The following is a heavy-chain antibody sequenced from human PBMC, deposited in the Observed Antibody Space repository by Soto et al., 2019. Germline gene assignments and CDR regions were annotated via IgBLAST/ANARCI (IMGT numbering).Heavy chain of an antibody. CDR1: GYSFTSYW. D-gene: IGHD6-19*01. Sequence: PGESLKISCKGSGYSFTSYWISWVRQMPGKGLEWMGRIDPSDSYTNYSPSFQGHVTISADKSISTAYLQWSSLKASDTAMYYCARHISGWIVFSLDYWGQGTRVTVAS. CDR3: ARHISGWIVFSLDY. CDR2: IDPSDSYT. V-gene: IGHV5-10-1*01. J-gene: IGHJ4*02.